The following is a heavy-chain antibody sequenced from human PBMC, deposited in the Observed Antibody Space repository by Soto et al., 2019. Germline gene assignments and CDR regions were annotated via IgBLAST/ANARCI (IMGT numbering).Heavy chain of an antibody. Sequence: VGSLRLSCAASGFTFSSYSFNWVRQAPGKGLEWVSSISSSGSTIYYADSVKGRFTISRDNAKNSLYLQMNSLRAEDTAVYYCASGRELLSYYFDYWGQGTLVTVSS. D-gene: IGHD1-26*01. CDR3: ASGRELLSYYFDY. CDR1: GFTFSSYS. V-gene: IGHV3-21*04. CDR2: ISSSGSTI. J-gene: IGHJ4*02.